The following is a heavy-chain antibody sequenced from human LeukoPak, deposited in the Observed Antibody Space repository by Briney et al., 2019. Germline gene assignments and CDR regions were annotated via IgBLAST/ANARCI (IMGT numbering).Heavy chain of an antibody. J-gene: IGHJ3*02. CDR3: ARDRCNSTNCSARVAFDI. Sequence: SETLSLTCTVSGGSISSYYWSWLRQPPGKGLEWIGYIYYSGSTNYNPSLKSRVTISVDTSKNQFSLKLSSVTAADTAVYYCARDRCNSTNCSARVAFDIWGQGTMVTVSS. D-gene: IGHD2-2*01. CDR2: IYYSGST. V-gene: IGHV4-59*01. CDR1: GGSISSYY.